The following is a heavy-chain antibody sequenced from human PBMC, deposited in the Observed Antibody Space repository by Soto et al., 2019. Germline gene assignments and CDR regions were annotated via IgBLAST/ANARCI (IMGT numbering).Heavy chain of an antibody. V-gene: IGHV5-10-1*01. CDR3: ASSLLAGTFDY. Sequence: VGSLKISCKGSGYSFTSYWISWVRQMPGKGLEWMGRIDPSDSYTNYSPSFQGHVTISADKSISTAYLQMNNLRAEDTAVYYCASSLLAGTFDYWGQGTVVTVSS. J-gene: IGHJ4*02. CDR2: IDPSDSYT. D-gene: IGHD6-19*01. CDR1: GYSFTSYW.